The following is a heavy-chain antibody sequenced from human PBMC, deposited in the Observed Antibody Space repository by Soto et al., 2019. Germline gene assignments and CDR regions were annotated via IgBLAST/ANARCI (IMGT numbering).Heavy chain of an antibody. CDR3: ARDRAPYYDFWSGYYSAYYYYYGMDV. Sequence: EVQLVESGGGLVKPGGSLRLSCAASGFTFSSYSMNWVRQAPGKGLEWVSSISSSSSYIYYADSVKGRFTISRDNAKNSLYLQMNSLRAEDTAVYYCARDRAPYYDFWSGYYSAYYYYYGMDVWGQGTTVTVSS. CDR1: GFTFSSYS. J-gene: IGHJ6*02. V-gene: IGHV3-21*01. CDR2: ISSSSSYI. D-gene: IGHD3-3*01.